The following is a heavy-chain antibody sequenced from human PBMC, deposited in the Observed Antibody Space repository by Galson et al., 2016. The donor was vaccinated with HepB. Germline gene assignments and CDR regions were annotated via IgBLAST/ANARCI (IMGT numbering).Heavy chain of an antibody. CDR1: GLTFSDYY. CDR2: ISGSSGYR. V-gene: IGHV3-11*06. D-gene: IGHD5-18*01. Sequence: SLRLSCAASGLTFSDYYMSWIRQAPGKGLEWVSYISGSSGYRNYADTVKGRFTISRDNAKNSLYLQLNSLRAEDTAVYYCARAVDSPLEVHFDYWGQGTLVTVSS. J-gene: IGHJ4*02. CDR3: ARAVDSPLEVHFDY.